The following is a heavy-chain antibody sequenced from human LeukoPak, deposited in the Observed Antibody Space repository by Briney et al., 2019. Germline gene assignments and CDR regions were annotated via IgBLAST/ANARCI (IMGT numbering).Heavy chain of an antibody. J-gene: IGHJ3*02. Sequence: GASVKVSCKASGGTFSSYAISWVRQAPGQGLEWMGGIIPIFGTANYAQKFQGRVTITADESTSTAYMELSGLRSEDTAVYYCARDAYYYDSSGLLRGAFDIWGQGTMVTVSS. CDR2: IIPIFGTA. D-gene: IGHD3-22*01. CDR1: GGTFSSYA. CDR3: ARDAYYYDSSGLLRGAFDI. V-gene: IGHV1-69*13.